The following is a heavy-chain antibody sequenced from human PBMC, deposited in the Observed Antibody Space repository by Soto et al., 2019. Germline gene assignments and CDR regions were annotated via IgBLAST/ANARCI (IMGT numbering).Heavy chain of an antibody. CDR3: ARDTRIAAAGTFQVRETNYYYYYGMDV. D-gene: IGHD6-13*01. CDR1: GGSISSGGYY. V-gene: IGHV4-31*03. Sequence: QVQLQESGPGLVKPSQTLSLTCTVSGGSISSGGYYWSWIRQHPGKGLEWIGYIYYSGSTYYNPSRKSRVTISVDTSKNQFSLKLSSVTAADTAVYYCARDTRIAAAGTFQVRETNYYYYYGMDVWGQGTTVTVSS. J-gene: IGHJ6*02. CDR2: IYYSGST.